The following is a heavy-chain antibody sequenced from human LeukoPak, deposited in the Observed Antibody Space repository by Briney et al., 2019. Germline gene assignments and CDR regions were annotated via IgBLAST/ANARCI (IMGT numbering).Heavy chain of an antibody. CDR1: GRSFSGYY. Sequence: ETLSLTCAVYGRSFSGYYWSWIRQPPGKGLEWIGEINHSGSTNYNPSLKSLVTISVDTSKNQFSLKLSSVTAADTAVYYCARANCSSTSCYFDYWGQGTLVTVSS. D-gene: IGHD2-2*01. CDR2: INHSGST. CDR3: ARANCSSTSCYFDY. J-gene: IGHJ4*02. V-gene: IGHV4-34*01.